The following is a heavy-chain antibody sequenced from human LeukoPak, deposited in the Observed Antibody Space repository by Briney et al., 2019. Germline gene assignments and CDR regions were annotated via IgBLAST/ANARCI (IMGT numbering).Heavy chain of an antibody. CDR3: ARGPPQELYDILTGELRFDP. Sequence: ASVKVSCKASGYTFTSYDINWVRQATGQGLEWMGWMNPNSGNTGYAQKFQGRVTMTRNTSISTAYMELSSLRSEDTAVYYCARGPPQELYDILTGELRFDPWGQGTLVTVSS. V-gene: IGHV1-8*01. CDR2: MNPNSGNT. CDR1: GYTFTSYD. D-gene: IGHD3-9*01. J-gene: IGHJ5*02.